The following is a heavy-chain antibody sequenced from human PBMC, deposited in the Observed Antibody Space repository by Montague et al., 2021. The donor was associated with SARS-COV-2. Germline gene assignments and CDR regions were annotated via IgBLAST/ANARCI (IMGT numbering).Heavy chain of an antibody. CDR1: GGSVSSGDYS. CDR3: ATGTRVYGMDF. D-gene: IGHD3-10*01. J-gene: IGHJ6*02. CDR2: IYQSGSA. Sequence: TLSLTCVVSGGSVSSGDYSWSWIRQSAGKGLEWIGYIYQSGSAYYNPSLKSRVTISIDTSNNQFSPNLRSVTAADTGLYYCATGTRVYGMDFWGQGTTVTVSS. V-gene: IGHV4-30-2*06.